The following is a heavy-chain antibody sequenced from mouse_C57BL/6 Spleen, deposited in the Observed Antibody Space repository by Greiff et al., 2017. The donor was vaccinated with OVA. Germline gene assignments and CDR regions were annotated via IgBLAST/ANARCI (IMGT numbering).Heavy chain of an antibody. CDR1: GYTFTDYS. CDR2: ISPNNGGT. D-gene: IGHD3-1*01. J-gene: IGHJ3*01. Sequence: EVQLQQSGPELVKPGASVKISCKASGYTFTDYSMNWVKQSPGQRLEWIGDISPNNGGTCYNQTFKGKATLTVATSSSPAYMELRRLTSEEAAVYYRASGLRDRGFAYWGQGTLVTVSA. V-gene: IGHV1-26*01. CDR3: ASGLRDRGFAY.